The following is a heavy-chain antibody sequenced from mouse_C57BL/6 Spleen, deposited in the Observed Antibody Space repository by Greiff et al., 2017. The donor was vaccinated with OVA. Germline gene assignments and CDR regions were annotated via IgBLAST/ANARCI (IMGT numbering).Heavy chain of an antibody. CDR1: GFTFSSYA. D-gene: IGHD1-1*01. J-gene: IGHJ3*01. V-gene: IGHV5-9-1*02. CDR3: TRSGRSLAAAY. Sequence: EVQGVESGEGLVKPGGSLKLSCAASGFTFSSYAMSWVRQTPEKRLEWVAYISSGGDYIYYADTVKGRFTISRDNARNTLYLQMSSLKSEDKAMYYCTRSGRSLAAAYWGQGTLVTVSA. CDR2: ISSGGDYI.